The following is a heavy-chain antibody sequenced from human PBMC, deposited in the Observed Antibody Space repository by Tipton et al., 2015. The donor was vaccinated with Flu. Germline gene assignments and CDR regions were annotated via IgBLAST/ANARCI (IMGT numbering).Heavy chain of an antibody. CDR3: ARDKRGAALGAFDY. Sequence: SLRLSCAASGFTFSSYAMHWVRQAPGKGLEWVAVIWYDGINKYYADSVKGRFTISRDNSKNTLYLQMSSLRVEDTAVFYCARDKRGAALGAFDYWGQGTLVTVSS. CDR2: IWYDGINK. V-gene: IGHV3-33*01. CDR1: GFTFSSYA. D-gene: IGHD6-6*01. J-gene: IGHJ4*02.